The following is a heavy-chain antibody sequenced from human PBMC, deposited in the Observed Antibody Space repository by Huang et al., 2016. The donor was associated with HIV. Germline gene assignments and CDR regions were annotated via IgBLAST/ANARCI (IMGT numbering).Heavy chain of an antibody. J-gene: IGHJ3*02. V-gene: IGHV1-24*01. D-gene: IGHD2-21*01. CDR2: CAPEHGET. Sequence: QVQLVQSGAEVKKPGASVKVSCKVSGYTLTELSIHWVRQAPGKGLEWRGGCAPEHGETIYAQNFQGRVTMTEDTSTDAAYMELHSLRPEDTAVYYCAAGYDTYYDIWGQGTMVSASS. CDR1: GYTLTELS. CDR3: AAGYDTYYDI.